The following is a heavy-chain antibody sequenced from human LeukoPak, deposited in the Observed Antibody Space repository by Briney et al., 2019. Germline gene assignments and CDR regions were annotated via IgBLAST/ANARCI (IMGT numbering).Heavy chain of an antibody. CDR3: ARHSSHSHFDY. J-gene: IGHJ4*02. Sequence: ASVKVSCKASGYTFTSYAFSWVRQAPGQGLEWMGWIKTYNGNTDYAQKLQGRVTMTTDTSTSTAYMELRSLRSDDTAVYYCARHSSHSHFDYWGQGTLVTVSS. V-gene: IGHV1-18*01. D-gene: IGHD3-22*01. CDR2: IKTYNGNT. CDR1: GYTFTSYA.